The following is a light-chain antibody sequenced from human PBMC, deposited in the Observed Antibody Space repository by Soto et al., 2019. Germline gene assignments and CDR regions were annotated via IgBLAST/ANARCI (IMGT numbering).Light chain of an antibody. Sequence: QSVLTQSPSASASLGASVKLTCTLSSGHSSYAIAWHQQQPEKGPRYLMKLNSAGSHSKGDGIPDRFSGSSSGAERYLTISSLQSEDEADYYCQTWGTGPWVFGGGTKLTVL. CDR2: LNSAGSH. CDR1: SGHSSYA. J-gene: IGLJ3*02. CDR3: QTWGTGPWV. V-gene: IGLV4-69*01.